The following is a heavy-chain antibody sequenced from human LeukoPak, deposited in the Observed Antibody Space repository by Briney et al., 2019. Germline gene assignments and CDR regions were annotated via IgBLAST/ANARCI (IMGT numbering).Heavy chain of an antibody. Sequence: ASVKVSCKASGYTFTSYHMHWVRQAPGQGLEWMGIINPSGGTTNYAQKFRGRVTMTRDMSTSTVYMELSSLRSDDTAVYYCARDAFGEHGYYYMDVWGKGTTVTISS. D-gene: IGHD3-10*01. CDR3: ARDAFGEHGYYYMDV. J-gene: IGHJ6*03. CDR1: GYTFTSYH. CDR2: INPSGGTT. V-gene: IGHV1-46*01.